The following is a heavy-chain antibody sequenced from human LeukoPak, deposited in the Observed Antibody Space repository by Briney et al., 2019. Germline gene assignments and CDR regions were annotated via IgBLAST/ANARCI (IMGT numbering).Heavy chain of an antibody. CDR3: ARDRVLVGAGIDY. V-gene: IGHV4-59*01. CDR2: VYYNGNT. J-gene: IGHJ4*02. CDR1: GVSISTYY. Sequence: SETLSLTCTVSGVSISTYYWSWIRQPPGKGLEWIGYVYYNGNTNYSPSLKSRVTISLDTSKNQFSLKLISVTAADTAVYYCARDRVLVGAGIDYWGQGTLVTASS. D-gene: IGHD1-26*01.